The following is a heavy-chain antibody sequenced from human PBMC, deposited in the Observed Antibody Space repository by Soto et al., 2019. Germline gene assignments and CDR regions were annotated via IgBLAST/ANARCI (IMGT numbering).Heavy chain of an antibody. D-gene: IGHD4-17*01. Sequence: SETLSLTCTVSGGSISSYYWSWIRQPPGKGLEWIGYIYYSGSTNYNPSLKSRVTISVDTSKNQFSLKLSSVTAADTAVYYCARDLNPYGDYGGSWFDPWGQGTLVTVSS. CDR1: GGSISSYY. CDR3: ARDLNPYGDYGGSWFDP. V-gene: IGHV4-59*01. J-gene: IGHJ5*02. CDR2: IYYSGST.